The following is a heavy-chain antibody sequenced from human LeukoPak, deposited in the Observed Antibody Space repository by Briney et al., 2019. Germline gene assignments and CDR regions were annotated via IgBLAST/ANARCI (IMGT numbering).Heavy chain of an antibody. CDR2: IYYSGST. CDR1: GGSISSSSYY. V-gene: IGHV4-39*07. D-gene: IGHD5-18*01. J-gene: IGHJ4*02. CDR3: ARNGGVDTAMVPVFDY. Sequence: PSETLSLTCTVSGGSISSSSYYWGWIRQPPGKGLEWIGSIYYSGSTYYNPSLKSRVTISVDTSKNQFSLKLSSVTAADTAVYYCARNGGVDTAMVPVFDYWGQGTLVTVSS.